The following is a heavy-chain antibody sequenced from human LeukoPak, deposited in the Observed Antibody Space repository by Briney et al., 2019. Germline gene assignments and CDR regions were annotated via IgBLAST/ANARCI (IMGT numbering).Heavy chain of an antibody. D-gene: IGHD3-10*01. CDR2: VYSDGNT. CDR1: GFSVSSNY. Sequence: GGSLRLSCAVSGFSVSSNYMSWVRQAPGRGLEWVSVVYSDGNTYYADSVKGRFTIFRDNSKNILYLQMNSLRAEDTAVYYCADHTWFRWGQGTLVTASS. V-gene: IGHV3-53*01. CDR3: ADHTWFR. J-gene: IGHJ4*02.